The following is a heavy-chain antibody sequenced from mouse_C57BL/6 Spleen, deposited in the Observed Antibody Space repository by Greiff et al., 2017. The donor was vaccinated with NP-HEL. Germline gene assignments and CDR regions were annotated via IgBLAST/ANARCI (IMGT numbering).Heavy chain of an antibody. CDR3: ARYDGFPHYYFDY. CDR2: ISSGSSTI. D-gene: IGHD2-3*01. J-gene: IGHJ2*01. Sequence: EVQRVESGGGLVKPGGSLKLSCAASGFTFSDYGMHWVRQAPEKGLEWVAYISSGSSTIYYADTVKGRFTISRDNAKNTLFLQMTSLRSEDTAMYYCARYDGFPHYYFDYWGQGTTLTVSS. V-gene: IGHV5-17*01. CDR1: GFTFSDYG.